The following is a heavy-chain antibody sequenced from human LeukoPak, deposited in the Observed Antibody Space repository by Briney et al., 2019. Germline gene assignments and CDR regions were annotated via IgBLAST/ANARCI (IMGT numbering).Heavy chain of an antibody. Sequence: ASVKVSCKASGYTFTGYYMHWVRQAPGQGLEWMGWINPNSGGTNYAQKFQGRVTMTRDTSISTAYMELSRLRSDDTAVYYCARDGSGSSYYYYYMDVWGKGTTVTISS. CDR1: GYTFTGYY. D-gene: IGHD3-10*01. V-gene: IGHV1-2*02. J-gene: IGHJ6*03. CDR2: INPNSGGT. CDR3: ARDGSGSSYYYYYMDV.